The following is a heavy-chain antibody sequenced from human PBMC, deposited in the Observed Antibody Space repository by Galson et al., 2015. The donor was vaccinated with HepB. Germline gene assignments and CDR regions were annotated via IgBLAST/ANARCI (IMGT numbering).Heavy chain of an antibody. D-gene: IGHD3-22*01. V-gene: IGHV1-3*01. J-gene: IGHJ4*02. CDR3: ARESTSGYSPEVFDN. Sequence: SVKVSCKASGYTFTSYAMHWVRQAPGQRLEWMGWINAGNGNTKYSQKFQGRVTITRDTSASTAYMELSSLRSEDTAVYYCARESTSGYSPEVFDNCFPGTLVTVYS. CDR2: INAGNGNT. CDR1: GYTFTSYA.